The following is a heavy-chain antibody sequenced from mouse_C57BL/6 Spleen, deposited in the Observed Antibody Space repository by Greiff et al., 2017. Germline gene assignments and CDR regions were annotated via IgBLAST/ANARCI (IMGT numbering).Heavy chain of an antibody. CDR3: ARSDYSNYNYFDD. CDR2: IDPSDSYT. CDR1: GYTFTSYW. Sequence: QVQLQQPGAELVMPGASVKLSCKASGYTFTSYWMHWVKQRPGQGLEWIGEIDPSDSYTNYNQKFKGKSTLTVDKSSSTAYMQLSSLTSEESAVYDCARSDYSNYNYFDDWGQGTTLTVSS. J-gene: IGHJ2*01. V-gene: IGHV1-69*01. D-gene: IGHD2-5*01.